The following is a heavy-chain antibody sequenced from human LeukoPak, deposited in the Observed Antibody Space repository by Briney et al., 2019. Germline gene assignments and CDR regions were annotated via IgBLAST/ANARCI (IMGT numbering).Heavy chain of an antibody. V-gene: IGHV3-30*18. CDR3: AKDRGGAYYESSVDI. D-gene: IGHD3-22*01. CDR1: GFTFSTYG. Sequence: GRSLRLSCAASGFTFSTYGMHWVRQAPGKGLEWVAVISYDGSNKYYADSVKGRFTISRDNFKNTLYLQMNSLRAEDTAVYYCAKDRGGAYYESSVDIWGQGTMVTVSS. CDR2: ISYDGSNK. J-gene: IGHJ3*02.